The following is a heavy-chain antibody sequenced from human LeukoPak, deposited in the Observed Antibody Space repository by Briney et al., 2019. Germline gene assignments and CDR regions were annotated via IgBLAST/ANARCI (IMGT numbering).Heavy chain of an antibody. J-gene: IGHJ5*02. V-gene: IGHV1-8*03. D-gene: IGHD6-13*01. CDR3: ARGSSWYNWFDP. Sequence: ASVKVSCKASGYTFTSYDINWVRQATGQGLEWMGWMNPNSGNTGYAQKFQGRVTITRNTSISTAYMELSSLRSEDTAVYYCARGSSWYNWFDPWGQGTLVTVSS. CDR2: MNPNSGNT. CDR1: GYTFTSYD.